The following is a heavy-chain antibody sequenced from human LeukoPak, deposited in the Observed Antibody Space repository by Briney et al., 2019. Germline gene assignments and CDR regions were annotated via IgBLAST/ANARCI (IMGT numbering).Heavy chain of an antibody. CDR1: GGTFSSYA. V-gene: IGHV1-69*04. CDR2: TIPILGIA. Sequence: SVKVSCKASGGTFSSYAISWVRQAPGQGLEWMGRTIPILGIANYAQKFQGRVTITADKSTSTAYIELSSLRSEDTAVYYCARGAYYYDSSGYYSFDYWGQGTLVTVSS. J-gene: IGHJ4*02. D-gene: IGHD3-22*01. CDR3: ARGAYYYDSSGYYSFDY.